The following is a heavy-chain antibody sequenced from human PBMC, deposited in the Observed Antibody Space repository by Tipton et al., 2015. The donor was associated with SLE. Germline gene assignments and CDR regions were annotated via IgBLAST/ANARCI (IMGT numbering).Heavy chain of an antibody. J-gene: IGHJ3*02. D-gene: IGHD5-24*01. CDR3: ARSRAAINAFDI. Sequence: SLRLSCVASGFTFSSYEMNWVRQAPGRGLEWLSSIRSSGSTIYYADSVKGRFTISRDNAKNLLYLQMNSLRAEDTAVYYCARSRAAINAFDIWGQGTMVTVSS. CDR2: IRSSGSTI. CDR1: GFTFSSYE. V-gene: IGHV3-48*03.